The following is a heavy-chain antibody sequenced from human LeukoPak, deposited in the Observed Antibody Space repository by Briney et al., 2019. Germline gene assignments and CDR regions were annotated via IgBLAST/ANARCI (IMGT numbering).Heavy chain of an antibody. Sequence: PSETLSLTCTVSGGSISSGDYYWTWIRQHPGKGLEWIGYISYSGTTYYNPSLKSRVTISVVTSKNQFSLKLSSVTAADTAVYYCASHYGGDYFDYWGHGTLVTVSS. J-gene: IGHJ4*01. V-gene: IGHV4-31*03. D-gene: IGHD4-23*01. CDR1: GGSISSGDYY. CDR2: ISYSGTT. CDR3: ASHYGGDYFDY.